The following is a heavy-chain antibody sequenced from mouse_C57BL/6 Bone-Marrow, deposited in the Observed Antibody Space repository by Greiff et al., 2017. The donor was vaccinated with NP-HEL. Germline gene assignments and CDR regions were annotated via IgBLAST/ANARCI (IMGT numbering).Heavy chain of an antibody. V-gene: IGHV1-59*01. Sequence: QVQLQQPGAELVRPGTSVKLSCKASGYTFTSYWMHWVKQRPGQGLEWIGSIDPSDSSTNYNQKFKGKATLTVDTSSSTAYMQLSSLTSEDSAVYYCAESKGSSGARFAYWGQGTLVTVSA. CDR1: GYTFTSYW. J-gene: IGHJ3*01. D-gene: IGHD3-2*02. CDR3: AESKGSSGARFAY. CDR2: IDPSDSST.